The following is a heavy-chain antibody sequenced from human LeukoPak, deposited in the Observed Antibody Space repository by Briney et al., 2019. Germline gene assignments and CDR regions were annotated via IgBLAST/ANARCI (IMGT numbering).Heavy chain of an antibody. CDR2: ISYDGSIK. D-gene: IGHD1-14*01. CDR1: GFTFSSYG. CDR3: AKEMEVSPGPDY. J-gene: IGHJ4*02. V-gene: IGHV3-30*18. Sequence: GRSLRLSCAASGFTFSSYGMHWVRQAPGKGLEWVAVISYDGSIKYFADSVKGRFTISRDNSKNTLYLQMNSLGPEDTAVYYCAKEMEVSPGPDYWGQGTLVTVSS.